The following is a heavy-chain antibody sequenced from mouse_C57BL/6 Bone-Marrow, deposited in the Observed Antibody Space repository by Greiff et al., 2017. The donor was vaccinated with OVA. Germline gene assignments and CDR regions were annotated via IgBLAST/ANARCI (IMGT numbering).Heavy chain of an antibody. Sequence: VQLQQSGAELARPGASVKLSCKASGYTFTSYGISWVKQRTGQGLEWIGEIYPRSGNTYYNEKFKGKATLTADKSSSTAYMELRSLTSEDSAVYFCARDYGSPYWYFDVWGTGTTGTVSS. CDR2: IYPRSGNT. J-gene: IGHJ1*03. CDR3: ARDYGSPYWYFDV. D-gene: IGHD1-1*01. V-gene: IGHV1-81*01. CDR1: GYTFTSYG.